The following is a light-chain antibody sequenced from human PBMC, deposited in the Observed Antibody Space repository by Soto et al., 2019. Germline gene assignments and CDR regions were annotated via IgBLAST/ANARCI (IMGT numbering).Light chain of an antibody. Sequence: QSALTQPPSASGSPGQSVTISCIGISSDVGGYNYVSWYQQHPGKAPKLIIYEVSKRPSGVPDRFSGSKSGNTASLTVSGLQAEDEADYYCSSDAGSKVFGGGPKLTVL. CDR2: EVS. CDR3: SSDAGSKV. CDR1: SSDVGGYNY. V-gene: IGLV2-8*01. J-gene: IGLJ2*01.